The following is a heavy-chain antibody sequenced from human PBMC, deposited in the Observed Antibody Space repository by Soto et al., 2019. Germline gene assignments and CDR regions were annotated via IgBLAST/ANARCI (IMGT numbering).Heavy chain of an antibody. CDR3: ARERGGYGLFDS. V-gene: IGHV4-30-2*01. D-gene: IGHD5-18*01. CDR2: IYPSGMP. CDR1: GGSISNAAYS. Sequence: TLSLNCPVSGGSISNAAYSWSWIRQPPGKGLEWIGYIYPSGMPFYNPSLRSRVTISMDRSNDQFSLNLKSVTAADTAVYYCARERGGYGLFDSWGQGTLVTVPS. J-gene: IGHJ4*02.